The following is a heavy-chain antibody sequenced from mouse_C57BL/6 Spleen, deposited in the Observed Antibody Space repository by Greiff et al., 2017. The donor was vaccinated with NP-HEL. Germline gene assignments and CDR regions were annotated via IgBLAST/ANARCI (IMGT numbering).Heavy chain of an antibody. D-gene: IGHD1-1*01. J-gene: IGHJ4*01. V-gene: IGHV1-55*01. Sequence: QVQLQQPGAELVKPGASVKMSCKASGYTFTSYWITWVKQRPGQGLEWIGDIYPGSGSTNYNEKFKSKATLTVDTSSSTAYMQLSSLTSEDSAVYYWARYAITTVVAPYAMDYWGKGTSVTVSS. CDR2: IYPGSGST. CDR1: GYTFTSYW. CDR3: ARYAITTVVAPYAMDY.